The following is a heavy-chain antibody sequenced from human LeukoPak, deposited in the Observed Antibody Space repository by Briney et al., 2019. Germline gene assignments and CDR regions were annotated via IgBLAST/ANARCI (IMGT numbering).Heavy chain of an antibody. CDR2: IKHDGSEK. CDR1: GFTFSSYW. V-gene: IGHV3-7*01. J-gene: IGHJ4*02. D-gene: IGHD3-10*01. Sequence: PGGSLRLSCAASGFTFSSYWMSWVRQAPGKGLEWVANIKHDGSEKYYVDSVRGRFTISRDNAKNSLYLQMNSLRAEDTAVYYCARAAHLLWFGIVDYWGQGTLVTVSS. CDR3: ARAAHLLWFGIVDY.